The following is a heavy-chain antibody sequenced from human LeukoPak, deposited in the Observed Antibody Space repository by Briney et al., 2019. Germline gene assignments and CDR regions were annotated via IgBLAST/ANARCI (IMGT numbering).Heavy chain of an antibody. CDR1: GFTFSDHY. Sequence: PGGSLRLSCAASGFTFSDHYMDWVRQAPGKGLEWVGRTINKANSYTTEYAASVKGRFTISRDDSKNSLYLQMNSLKTEDTAVYYCARQQYCSGGSCSTAFDYWGQGTLVTVSS. V-gene: IGHV3-72*01. CDR3: ARQQYCSGGSCSTAFDY. J-gene: IGHJ4*02. D-gene: IGHD2-15*01. CDR2: TINKANSYTT.